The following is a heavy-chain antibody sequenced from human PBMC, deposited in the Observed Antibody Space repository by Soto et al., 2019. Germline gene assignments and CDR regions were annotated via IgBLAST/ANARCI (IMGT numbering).Heavy chain of an antibody. CDR1: GGTFSGYA. J-gene: IGHJ4*02. CDR3: ARGNSPGYYI. CDR2: IIPIFGTA. D-gene: IGHD3-22*01. V-gene: IGHV1-69*13. Sequence: GASVKVSCKASGGTFSGYAISWVRQAPGQGLEWMGGIIPIFGTANYAQKFQGRVTITADESTSTAYMELSSLRSEDTAVYYCARGNSPGYYIWGQGTLVTVSS.